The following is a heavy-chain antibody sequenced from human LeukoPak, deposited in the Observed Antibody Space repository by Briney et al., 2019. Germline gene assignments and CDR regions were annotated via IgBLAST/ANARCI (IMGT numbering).Heavy chain of an antibody. CDR3: ARGNPTYFDY. CDR2: IYSGGST. J-gene: IGHJ4*02. Sequence: GGSLRLSCAASGFTFSSYGMHWVRQAPGQGLEWVSVIYSGGSTYYADSVKGRFTISRDNSKNTLYLQMNSLRAEDTAVYYCARGNPTYFDYWGQGTLVTVSS. V-gene: IGHV3-66*01. D-gene: IGHD1-14*01. CDR1: GFTFSSYG.